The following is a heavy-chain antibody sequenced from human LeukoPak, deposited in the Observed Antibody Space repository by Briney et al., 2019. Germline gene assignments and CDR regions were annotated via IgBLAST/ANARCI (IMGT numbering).Heavy chain of an antibody. CDR1: GYTFTGYI. V-gene: IGHV1-2*02. D-gene: IGHD2-2*01. Sequence: GASVKVSCKASGYTFTGYIMHWVRQAPGQGLEWMGWINPNSGDTKYTQKFQGRVTLTRDTSISTAYMELSRLRSDDTAVYYCARDPSVVPAANSDYWGQGTLVTVSS. J-gene: IGHJ4*02. CDR3: ARDPSVVPAANSDY. CDR2: INPNSGDT.